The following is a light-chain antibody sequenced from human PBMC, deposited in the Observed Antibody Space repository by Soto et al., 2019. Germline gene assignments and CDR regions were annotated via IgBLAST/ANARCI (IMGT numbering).Light chain of an antibody. V-gene: IGLV1-44*01. CDR3: AAWDDSLNGPV. J-gene: IGLJ3*02. CDR2: SNN. CDR1: SSDVGGYNY. Sequence: QSALTQPASVSGSPGQSITISCTGTSSDVGGYNYVSWYQQHPGKAPKLLIYSNNQRPSGVPDRFSGSKSGTSASLAISGLQSEDEADYHCAAWDDSLNGPVFGGGTKLTVL.